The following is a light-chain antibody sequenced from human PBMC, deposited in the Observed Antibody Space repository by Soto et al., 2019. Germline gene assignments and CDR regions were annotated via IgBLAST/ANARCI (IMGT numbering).Light chain of an antibody. Sequence: DIPISLSPSYLSASVGDTATITCQASQRVSNYLDLYQQKPGKAPKLLIYAASTLETGVPSRFSGSGSGTEFTLTISSLQPEDFATYYCHQTAANPWTFAQGTKVDIK. V-gene: IGKV1-39*01. CDR1: QRVSNY. CDR3: HQTAANPWT. J-gene: IGKJ1*01. CDR2: AAS.